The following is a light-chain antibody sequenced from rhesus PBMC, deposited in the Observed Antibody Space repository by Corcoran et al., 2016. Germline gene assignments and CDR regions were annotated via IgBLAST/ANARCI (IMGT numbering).Light chain of an antibody. CDR2: AAS. J-gene: IGKJ2*01. CDR3: QQGYNTPSS. CDR1: QGISSW. Sequence: DIQMTQSPSSLSASVGDKVTITCRASQGISSWLAWYQRKPGKAPRLLIYAASSLQSGVPSRFSGMGSGTDYTLTISSLQPEDFATYYCQQGYNTPSSFGQGTKVEIK. V-gene: IGKV1-18*01.